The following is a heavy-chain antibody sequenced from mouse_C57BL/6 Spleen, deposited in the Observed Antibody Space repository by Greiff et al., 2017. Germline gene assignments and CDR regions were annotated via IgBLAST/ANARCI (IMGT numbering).Heavy chain of an antibody. V-gene: IGHV1-4*01. J-gene: IGHJ4*01. D-gene: IGHD2-2*01. CDR3: ASMVTTLYYAMDD. CDR2: INPSSGYT. Sequence: QVQLQQSGAELARPGASVKMSCKASGYTFTSYTMHWVKQRPGQGLEWIGYINPSSGYTKYNQKFKDKATLTADKSSSTAYMQLSSLTSEDSAVYYCASMVTTLYYAMDDWGQGTSVTVSS. CDR1: GYTFTSYT.